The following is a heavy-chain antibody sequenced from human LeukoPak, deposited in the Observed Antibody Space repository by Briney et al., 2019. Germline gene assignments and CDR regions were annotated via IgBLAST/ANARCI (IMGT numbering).Heavy chain of an antibody. Sequence: RGSLRLSCAASGFSLRAYDLIWVRQAPGKGLDWVSIINGGGDIMMYEDSVKGRFTISRDNSKNTFYLQMNSLRVEDTAVYYCAMRDRGYGLDIWGQGTMVTVSS. CDR1: GFSLRAYD. V-gene: IGHV3-23*01. CDR3: AMRDRGYGLDI. D-gene: IGHD3-10*01. CDR2: INGGGDIM. J-gene: IGHJ3*02.